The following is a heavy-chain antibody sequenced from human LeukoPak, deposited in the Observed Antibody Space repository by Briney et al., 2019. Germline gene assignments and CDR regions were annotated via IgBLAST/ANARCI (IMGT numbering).Heavy chain of an antibody. Sequence: GASVKVSCKASGYTFTGYYMHWVRQAPGQGLEWMGWINPNSGGTNYAQKFQGRVTMTRDTSISTAYMELSRLRSDDTAVYYCASTLRSYYDSSGYFDYWGQGTLVTVSS. J-gene: IGHJ4*02. CDR2: INPNSGGT. D-gene: IGHD3-22*01. CDR3: ASTLRSYYDSSGYFDY. CDR1: GYTFTGYY. V-gene: IGHV1-2*02.